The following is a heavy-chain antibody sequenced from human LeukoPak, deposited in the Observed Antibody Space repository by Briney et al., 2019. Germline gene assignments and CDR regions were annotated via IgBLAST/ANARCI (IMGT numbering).Heavy chain of an antibody. J-gene: IGHJ4*02. CDR3: ARGGERPIDY. Sequence: GGSLRLSCAASGFTFSSFTMNWARQVPGKGLEWISYISLGNSTMFYADSVKGRFTISRDNAKNSLYLQMNSLRDDDTAVYYCARGGERPIDYWGQGTLVTVSS. CDR2: ISLGNSTM. CDR1: GFTFSSFT. D-gene: IGHD2-21*01. V-gene: IGHV3-48*02.